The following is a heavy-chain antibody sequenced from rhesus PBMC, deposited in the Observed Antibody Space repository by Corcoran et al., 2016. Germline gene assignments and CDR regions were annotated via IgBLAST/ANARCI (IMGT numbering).Heavy chain of an antibody. V-gene: IGHV4-173*01. Sequence: QVQLQESGPGLVKPSETLSLTCAVSGGSIRSNYWSWIRPPTRKGLEWIGRISGRGGSTDYNPDLKSRVTISTDTSKNQFSLKLSSVTAADTAVEYCARVRSGSFNGFDVWGPGVLVTVSS. CDR1: GGSIRSNY. CDR2: ISGRGGST. J-gene: IGHJ5-1*01. CDR3: ARVRSGSFNGFDV. D-gene: IGHD3-16*01.